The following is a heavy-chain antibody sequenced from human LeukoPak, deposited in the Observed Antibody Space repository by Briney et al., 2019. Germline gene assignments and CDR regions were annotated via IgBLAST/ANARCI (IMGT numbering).Heavy chain of an antibody. D-gene: IGHD6-13*01. CDR3: AKRRWATAGDFDY. V-gene: IGHV3-23*01. Sequence: GGSLRLSCAASGFTFSSYAMSWVRQAPGKGLEWVSAFSGSGGSTYYADSVKGRFTISRDNSKNTLDLQMNSLSAEDTAVYYCAKRRWATAGDFDYWGQGTLVTVSS. CDR1: GFTFSSYA. CDR2: FSGSGGST. J-gene: IGHJ4*02.